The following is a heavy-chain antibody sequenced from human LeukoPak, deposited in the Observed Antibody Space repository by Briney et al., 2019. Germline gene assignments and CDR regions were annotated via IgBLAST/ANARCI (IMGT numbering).Heavy chain of an antibody. CDR3: ARGNYDSSGYYYVGY. D-gene: IGHD3-22*01. J-gene: IGHJ4*02. CDR2: IHPSAGST. CDR1: GYTFTSHY. Sequence: ASVKVSCKASGYTFTSHYMHWLRQAPGQGLEWRGVIHPSAGSTRYAQKFQGRVTMTRDTSTSTVYMELGSLSSDDTAVYYCARGNYDSSGYYYVGYWGQGTLVTVSS. V-gene: IGHV1-46*01.